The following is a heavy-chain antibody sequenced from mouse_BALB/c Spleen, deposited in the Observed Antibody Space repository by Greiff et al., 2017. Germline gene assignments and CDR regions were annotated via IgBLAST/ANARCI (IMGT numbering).Heavy chain of an antibody. J-gene: IGHJ3*01. Sequence: EVMLVQSGGGLVQPGGSLKLSCAASGFTFSSYNMPWVRQSPEKRLEWVALISNGGGSNYYPDTVKGRFTISRDNAKNTLYLQISSLKSEDTDMYDCAKGECDGGLAYWGQGTLVTVSA. V-gene: IGHV5-12-2*01. CDR1: GFTFSSYN. CDR2: ISNGGGSN. CDR3: AKGECDGGLAY. D-gene: IGHD6-1*01.